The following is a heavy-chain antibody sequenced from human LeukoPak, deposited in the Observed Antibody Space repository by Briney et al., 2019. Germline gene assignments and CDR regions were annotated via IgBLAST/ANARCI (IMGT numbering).Heavy chain of an antibody. V-gene: IGHV3-7*01. CDR2: SKPDGSEE. Sequence: QSGGSLRLSCAASGLTLSSHWMSWVRQAPGKGLEWVAISKPDGSEEDYVDAVKGRFTISRDNAKNSLYLQMNSLRADDTAVYYCGRDPGWGGVDYWGQGTLVTVSS. CDR3: GRDPGWGGVDY. D-gene: IGHD7-27*01. CDR1: GLTLSSHW. J-gene: IGHJ4*02.